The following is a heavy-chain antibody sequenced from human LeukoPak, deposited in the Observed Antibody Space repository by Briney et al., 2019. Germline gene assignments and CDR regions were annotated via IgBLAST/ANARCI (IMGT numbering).Heavy chain of an antibody. V-gene: IGHV3-64D*06. CDR1: GFTFSTST. CDR2: ISSSGGTT. CDR3: VRPYDY. Sequence: GSLRLSCSVSGFTFSTSTMHWVRQAPGKGLEYASAISSSGGTTYYADSVKGRFTISRDNSKNTLYLQMSSLRAEDAALYYCVRPYDYWGQGTLVTISS. J-gene: IGHJ4*02.